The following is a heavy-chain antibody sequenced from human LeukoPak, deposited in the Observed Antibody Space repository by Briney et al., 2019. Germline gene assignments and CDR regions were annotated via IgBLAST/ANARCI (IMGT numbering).Heavy chain of an antibody. CDR3: AQDGFEH. V-gene: IGHV3-23*01. Sequence: GGSLRLSCAASGITFTSSAMSWVRQAPGKGLEWVSFISASGADTYHADSVKGRFTISRDDSKNTLYLQMNSLRVEDTAVYFCAQDGFEHWGQGTLVTVS. J-gene: IGHJ4*02. CDR1: GITFTSSA. CDR2: ISASGADT.